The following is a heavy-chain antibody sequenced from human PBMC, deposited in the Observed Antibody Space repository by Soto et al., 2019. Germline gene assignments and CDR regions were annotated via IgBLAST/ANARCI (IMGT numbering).Heavy chain of an antibody. CDR1: GFAVSSNY. Sequence: GGSLRFSCAASGFAVSSNYMSWVRQAPGKGLEWVSVIYSGGSTYYADSVKGRFTISRDNSKNTLYLQMNSLRAEDTAVYYCARERRWLHYFDYWGQGTLVTVSS. CDR3: ARERRWLHYFDY. V-gene: IGHV3-53*01. D-gene: IGHD5-12*01. CDR2: IYSGGST. J-gene: IGHJ4*02.